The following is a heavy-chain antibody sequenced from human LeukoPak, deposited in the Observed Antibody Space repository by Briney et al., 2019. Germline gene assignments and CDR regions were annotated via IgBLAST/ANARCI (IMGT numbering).Heavy chain of an antibody. CDR1: GFTFSSYA. CDR3: ARGGDSSTPYYYYYYGMDV. CDR2: ASGSGGST. J-gene: IGHJ6*02. Sequence: GGSLRLSCAASGFTFSSYAMSWVRQAPGKGLEWVSAASGSGGSTYYADSVKGRFTISRDNSKNTLYLQMNSLRAEDTAVYYCARGGDSSTPYYYYYYGMDVWGQGTTVTVSS. V-gene: IGHV3-23*01. D-gene: IGHD4-17*01.